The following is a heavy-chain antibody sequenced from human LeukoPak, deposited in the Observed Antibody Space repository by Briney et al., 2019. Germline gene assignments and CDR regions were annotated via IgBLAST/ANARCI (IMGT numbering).Heavy chain of an antibody. D-gene: IGHD3-10*01. CDR2: IKQDGSET. J-gene: IGHJ5*02. CDR1: GFTFSSYW. V-gene: IGHV3-7*01. Sequence: PGGSLRLSCAASGFTFSSYWMTWVRQSPGNVLEWVANIKQDGSETYHVDSVKGRFTISRDNAKDSLYLEMNSLRAEDTAVYYCARGGQAGTGDLWGQGTLVTVSS. CDR3: ARGGQAGTGDL.